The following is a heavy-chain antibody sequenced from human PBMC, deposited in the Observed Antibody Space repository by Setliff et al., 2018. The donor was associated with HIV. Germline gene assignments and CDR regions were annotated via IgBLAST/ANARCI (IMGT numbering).Heavy chain of an antibody. CDR3: AREHRGSYSSAFDI. J-gene: IGHJ3*02. Sequence: PGGSLRLSCTASEFTFSDYSMSWVRQAPGKGLEWVSYITSAGTIYYADSVKGRFTISRDNAKNSLYLQMNSLRAEDTAVYYCAREHRGSYSSAFDIWGQGTLVTVSS. CDR1: EFTFSDYS. V-gene: IGHV3-11*01. CDR2: ITSAGTI. D-gene: IGHD1-26*01.